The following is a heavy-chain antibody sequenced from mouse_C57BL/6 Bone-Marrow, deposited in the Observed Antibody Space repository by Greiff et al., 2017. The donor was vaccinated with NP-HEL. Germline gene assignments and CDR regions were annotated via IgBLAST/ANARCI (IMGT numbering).Heavy chain of an antibody. D-gene: IGHD1-1*01. Sequence: EVQLQESGAELVKPGASVKWSGKASGSKMKDDEMNWVKQRTEQGREWIGRIDPEDGETKYAPKFQGKATITADTSSNTAYLQLSSLTSEDTAVYYCARSRDYYYGSSYFDDWGQGTTLTVSS. CDR1: GSKMKDDE. J-gene: IGHJ2*01. CDR3: ARSRDYYYGSSYFDD. V-gene: IGHV14-2*01. CDR2: IDPEDGET.